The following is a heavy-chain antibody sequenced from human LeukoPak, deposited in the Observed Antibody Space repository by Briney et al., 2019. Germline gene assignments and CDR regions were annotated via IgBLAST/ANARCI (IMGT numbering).Heavy chain of an antibody. CDR2: ISVYNGNT. V-gene: IGHV1-18*01. CDR1: GYTFTTYA. J-gene: IGHJ6*03. Sequence: GASVKVSCKASGYTFTTYAISWVRQAPGQGLEWMGWISVYNGNTKYAQKFQGRVTMTTDTSSSTVYMELRSLRSDDTAVYYCARGKRGTFSGGRGQDLYYYYYYMDVWGKGTTVTVSS. CDR3: ARGKRGTFSGGRGQDLYYYYYYMDV. D-gene: IGHD3-16*01.